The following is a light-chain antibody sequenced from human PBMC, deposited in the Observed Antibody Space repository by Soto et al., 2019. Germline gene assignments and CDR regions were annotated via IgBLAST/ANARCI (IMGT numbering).Light chain of an antibody. J-gene: IGLJ2*01. CDR1: SSDVGGYNY. V-gene: IGLV2-14*01. Sequence: QSALTQPASVSGSPGQSITISCTGTSSDVGGYNYVSWYQQHPGKAPKLMIYGVTNRPSGVSNRFSGSKSGNTASLTISGLQAEDEADYYCSSYTSSNTLSVVFGGGTKLTVL. CDR2: GVT. CDR3: SSYTSSNTLSVV.